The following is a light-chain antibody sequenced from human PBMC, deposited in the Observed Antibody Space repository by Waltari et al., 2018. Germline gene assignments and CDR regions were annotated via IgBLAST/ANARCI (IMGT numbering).Light chain of an antibody. CDR2: DVP. Sequence: QSALTQPASVSGSPGQSITISCTGTSSDVGGYNYVSWYQQHPGKAPKLMIYDVPNRASGVSSRFTGAKSGNTASLTISGLQTDDEADYYCSSYRKSSTAGGVFGTGTKVTVL. V-gene: IGLV2-14*03. CDR3: SSYRKSSTAGGV. J-gene: IGLJ1*01. CDR1: SSDVGGYNY.